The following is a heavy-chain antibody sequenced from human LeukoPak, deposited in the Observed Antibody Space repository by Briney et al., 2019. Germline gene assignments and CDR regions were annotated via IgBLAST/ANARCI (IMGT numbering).Heavy chain of an antibody. Sequence: GASVKVSCKASGYTFISYYMHWVRQAPGQGLEWMGIINPSGGSTSYAQKFQGRVTMTRDTSTSTVYMELRSLRSDDTAVYYCARVGRLRYFDWLLTSNWFDPWGQGTLVTVSS. CDR2: INPSGGST. V-gene: IGHV1-46*01. CDR1: GYTFISYY. CDR3: ARVGRLRYFDWLLTSNWFDP. D-gene: IGHD3-9*01. J-gene: IGHJ5*02.